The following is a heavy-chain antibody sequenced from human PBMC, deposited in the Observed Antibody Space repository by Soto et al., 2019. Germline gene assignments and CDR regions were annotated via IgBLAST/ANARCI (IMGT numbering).Heavy chain of an antibody. CDR2: ISGSGDRI. CDR3: AKMVVRGVWVFDY. J-gene: IGHJ4*02. CDR1: GLTFSSSS. D-gene: IGHD3-10*01. V-gene: IGHV3-23*01. Sequence: EVQLLESGGGLVEPGGSLRLSCAASGLTFSSSSMSWVRQAPGKGQEWVSAISGSGDRIFYADSVKGRFTISRDNSKSTLYLQMNSLRAEDTAVYYCAKMVVRGVWVFDYWGQGTLVAVSS.